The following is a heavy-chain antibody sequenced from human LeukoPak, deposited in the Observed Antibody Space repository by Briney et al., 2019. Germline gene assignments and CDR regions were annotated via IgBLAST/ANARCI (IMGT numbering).Heavy chain of an antibody. J-gene: IGHJ6*03. CDR1: GGTFSSYA. V-gene: IGHV1-69*05. Sequence: SVKVSCKASGGTFSSYAISWVRQAPGQGLEWMGGIIPIFGTANYAQKFQGRVTITTDESTSTAYMELSSLRSEDTAVYYCARDGTTQRILTNVDYYYMDVWGKGTTVTVSS. CDR2: IIPIFGTA. D-gene: IGHD1-7*01. CDR3: ARDGTTQRILTNVDYYYMDV.